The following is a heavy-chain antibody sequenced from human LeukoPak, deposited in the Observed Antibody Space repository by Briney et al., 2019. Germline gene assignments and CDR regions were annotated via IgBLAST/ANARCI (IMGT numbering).Heavy chain of an antibody. D-gene: IGHD2-2*01. CDR1: GGSISSYY. J-gene: IGHJ4*02. Sequence: SETLSLTCTVSGGSISSYYWSWIRQPPGKGLEWIGYIYYSGSTNYNPSLKSRVTISVDTSKNQFSLKLSSVTAADTAVYHCAIGTKYQLPYYFDYWGQGTLVTVSS. CDR2: IYYSGST. CDR3: AIGTKYQLPYYFDY. V-gene: IGHV4-59*01.